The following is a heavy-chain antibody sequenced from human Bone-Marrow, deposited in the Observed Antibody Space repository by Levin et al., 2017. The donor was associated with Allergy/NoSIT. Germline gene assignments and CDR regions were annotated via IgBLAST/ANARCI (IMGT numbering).Heavy chain of an antibody. CDR1: GLMVSDNY. D-gene: IGHD3-9*01. CDR2: VYRGGAT. V-gene: IGHV3-66*02. J-gene: IGHJ6*03. CDR3: ARTIYDVLTTYMDV. Sequence: QTGESLKISCAASGLMVSDNYMTWVRQAPGKGLEWVALVYRGGATYYADVVKGRFTISRDNSKNTMGLQMKDLRPEDTAVYYCARTIYDVLTTYMDVWGEGTAVTVSS.